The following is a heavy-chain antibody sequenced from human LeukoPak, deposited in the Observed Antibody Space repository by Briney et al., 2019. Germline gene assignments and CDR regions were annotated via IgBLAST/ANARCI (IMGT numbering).Heavy chain of an antibody. D-gene: IGHD3-10*02. CDR2: IVGGAGGT. V-gene: IGHV3-23*01. J-gene: IGHJ4*02. CDR3: AHGTMYQLDS. CDR1: GFTFSSHG. Sequence: PGGTLRLSCPASGFTFSSHGMSWVGRPPGKGLEWVSGIVGGAGGTYYADSVKGRFTISRDNSRNTLYLQMNSLRAEDTAVYYCAHGTMYQLDSWGQGTLVTVSS.